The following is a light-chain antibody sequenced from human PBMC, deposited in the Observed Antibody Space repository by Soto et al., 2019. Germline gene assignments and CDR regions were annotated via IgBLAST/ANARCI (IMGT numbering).Light chain of an antibody. V-gene: IGKV4-1*01. J-gene: IGKJ2*01. Sequence: DIVMTQSPDSLAVSLGERATINCKSSQSVLYSSNNKNYLAWYQQKPGQPPKLLLYWASTRESGVPDRFSGSGSGTDFTLTISSLQAGDVAVYYCQQYYSTPVTFGQGTKLEIK. CDR1: QSVLYSSNNKNY. CDR2: WAS. CDR3: QQYYSTPVT.